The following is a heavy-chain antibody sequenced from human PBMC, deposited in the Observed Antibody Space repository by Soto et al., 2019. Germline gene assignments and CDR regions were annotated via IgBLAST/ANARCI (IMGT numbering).Heavy chain of an antibody. CDR3: ARDYIYAFDI. D-gene: IGHD3-10*01. Sequence: GGSLRLSCAASGFTFSSYSMNWVRQAPGKGLEWISYITSRSTTISYADSVKGRFTISRDNAKNSLYLQMNSLRAEDTAVYYCARDYIYAFDIWGQGTMVTVSS. V-gene: IGHV3-48*01. J-gene: IGHJ3*02. CDR1: GFTFSSYS. CDR2: ITSRSTTI.